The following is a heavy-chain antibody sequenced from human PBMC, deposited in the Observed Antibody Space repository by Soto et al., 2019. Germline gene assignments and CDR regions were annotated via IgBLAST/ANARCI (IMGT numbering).Heavy chain of an antibody. V-gene: IGHV1-18*01. CDR3: ARGQGEYCSGGSCYANYYYSGMDV. CDR2: ISAYDGHT. Sequence: ASVKVSCKASGYTFTTYGITWVRQAPGQGLEWVGWISAYDGHTSYAQKLQDRVTMTTDTSTSTAYMDLRSLRSDDSAVYYCARGQGEYCSGGSCYANYYYSGMDVWGQGTTVTVSS. CDR1: GYTFTTYG. J-gene: IGHJ6*02. D-gene: IGHD2-15*01.